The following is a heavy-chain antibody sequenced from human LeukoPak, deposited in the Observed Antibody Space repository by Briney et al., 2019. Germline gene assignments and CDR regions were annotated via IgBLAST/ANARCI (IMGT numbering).Heavy chain of an antibody. D-gene: IGHD3-10*01. CDR2: INWNGDTI. Sequence: GGSLRLSCAASGFTFNDYGMTWVRQAPGKGLEWVSGINWNGDTIGYADSVKGRFTISRDNAKNSLYLQMNSLRAEDTAVYYCARDSGTTGEVKFDPWGQGTLVTVSS. CDR3: ARDSGTTGEVKFDP. CDR1: GFTFNDYG. J-gene: IGHJ5*02. V-gene: IGHV3-20*04.